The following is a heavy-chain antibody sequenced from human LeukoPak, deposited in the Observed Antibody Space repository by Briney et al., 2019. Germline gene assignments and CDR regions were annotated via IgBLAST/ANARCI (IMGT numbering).Heavy chain of an antibody. Sequence: PSETLSLTCTVSGGSVGSVSSYWTWIRQPPGKGLEWIGYVYHTGGTKYNPFLKSRVTISLDTPKNQFSLRLSSVTAADTAVYYCARDSRHPYYYGLDVWGQGTTVIVSS. CDR3: ARDSRHPYYYGLDV. V-gene: IGHV4-61*01. CDR1: GGSVGSVSSY. CDR2: VYHTGGT. J-gene: IGHJ6*02.